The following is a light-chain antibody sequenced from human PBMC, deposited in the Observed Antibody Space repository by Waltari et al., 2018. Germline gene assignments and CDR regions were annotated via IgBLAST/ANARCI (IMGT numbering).Light chain of an antibody. V-gene: IGKV3-15*01. CDR2: GAS. CDR1: QSVTTN. Sequence: VLLPQSPAPLSVSPGDTVILSCRASQSVTTNLVWYQRKAGQAPITLTLGASTRASGVPSRFSGSGSETDFTLIISSLQSEDAAVEFCQEYYVWPPITFGGGTKLEI. J-gene: IGKJ4*01. CDR3: QEYYVWPPIT.